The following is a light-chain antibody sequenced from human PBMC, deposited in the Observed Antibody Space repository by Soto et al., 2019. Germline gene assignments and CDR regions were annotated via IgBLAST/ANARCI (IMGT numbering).Light chain of an antibody. J-gene: IGKJ1*01. CDR1: QSINW. V-gene: IGKV1-5*03. CDR3: QHYDTYSPMWT. Sequence: DIQLAQSPSTLSASVGDRITITCRATQSINWLAWYQQKPGKAPKLLIFEASRLESGVPSRVSGSGSGTEFTLTISSLQLDDVGTYYCQHYDTYSPMWTFGQGTKVDVK. CDR2: EAS.